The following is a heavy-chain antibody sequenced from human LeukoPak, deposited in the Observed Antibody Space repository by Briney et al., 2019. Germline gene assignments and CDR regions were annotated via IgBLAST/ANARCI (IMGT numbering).Heavy chain of an antibody. V-gene: IGHV3-23*01. CDR1: GFTFSPYA. CDR2: ISTSGDRT. J-gene: IGHJ4*01. CDR3: AKGIYSSGWSYFDY. Sequence: GGSLRLSCAASGFTFSPYAMTWVRQAPGKGLEWVSGISTSGDRTYYADSVKGRFTISRDNSKNTLYLQMNSLRAEDTAVYYCAKGIYSSGWSYFDYWGHGTLVTVPS. D-gene: IGHD6-19*01.